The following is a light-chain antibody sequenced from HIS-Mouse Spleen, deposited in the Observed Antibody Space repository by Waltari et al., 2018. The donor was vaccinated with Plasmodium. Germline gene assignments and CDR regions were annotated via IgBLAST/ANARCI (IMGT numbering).Light chain of an antibody. V-gene: IGKV3-20*01. CDR2: GSS. J-gene: IGKJ5*01. CDR3: QQYGCSSIT. CDR1: QRVSSSH. Sequence: VLTQSPGTLSLSQGERATLSCRASQRVSSSHLAWYQQKPGQAPRRLILGSSSRATGIPDRFSGSGSGTDLSLTISRLEPEDAAVYYCQQYGCSSITFGQRTRLEIK.